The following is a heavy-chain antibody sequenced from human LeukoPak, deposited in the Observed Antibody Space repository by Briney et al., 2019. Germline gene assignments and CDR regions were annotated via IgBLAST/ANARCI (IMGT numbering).Heavy chain of an antibody. Sequence: GGSLRLSCAASGFTVSSNYMSWVRQAPGKGLEWVSVIYSGGFTYYADSVKGRFTISRDNSKNTLYLQMNSLRAEDTAVYYCARGDDFSEFFHYWGQGTQVTVSS. CDR3: ARGDDFSEFFHY. V-gene: IGHV3-53*01. J-gene: IGHJ4*02. CDR1: GFTVSSNY. D-gene: IGHD3-3*01. CDR2: IYSGGFT.